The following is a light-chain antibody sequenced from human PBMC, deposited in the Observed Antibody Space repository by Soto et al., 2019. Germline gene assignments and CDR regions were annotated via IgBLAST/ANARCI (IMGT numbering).Light chain of an antibody. CDR3: QQYDSLPLT. Sequence: EIVLTQSPGTLSLTQGERATLSCRASQSVASNYLGWYQQKPGQAPRVLIFDASIRATGIPDRFSASGSGSDFTLTISRLEPDDFAVYYCQQYDSLPLTFGGGTKVDIK. CDR1: QSVASNY. CDR2: DAS. J-gene: IGKJ4*01. V-gene: IGKV3-20*01.